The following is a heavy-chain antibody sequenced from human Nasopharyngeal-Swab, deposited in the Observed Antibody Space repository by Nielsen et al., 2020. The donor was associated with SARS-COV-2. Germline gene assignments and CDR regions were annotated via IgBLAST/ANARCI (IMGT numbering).Heavy chain of an antibody. CDR2: IKQDGSEK. J-gene: IGHJ6*02. Sequence: QAPGKGLEWVANIKQDGSEKYYVDSVKGRFTISRDNAKNSLYLQMNSLRVEDTAVYYCARESRDDYGDYPLLYYYFYGMDVWGQGTTVTVSS. CDR3: ARESRDDYGDYPLLYYYFYGMDV. D-gene: IGHD4-17*01. V-gene: IGHV3-7*01.